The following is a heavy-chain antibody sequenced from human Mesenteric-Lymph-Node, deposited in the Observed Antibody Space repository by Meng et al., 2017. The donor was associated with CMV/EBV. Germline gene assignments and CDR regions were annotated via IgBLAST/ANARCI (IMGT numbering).Heavy chain of an antibody. J-gene: IGHJ4*02. CDR2: ISGSAGST. Sequence: GESLKISCAASGFTFSIYAMSWVRQAPGKGLEWVSTISGSAGSTYYADSVKGRFTISRDNAKKSLYLQMNSLRAEDTAVYYCARDQEVAGSFDYWGQGTLVTVSS. CDR1: GFTFSIYA. V-gene: IGHV3-23*01. CDR3: ARDQEVAGSFDY. D-gene: IGHD6-19*01.